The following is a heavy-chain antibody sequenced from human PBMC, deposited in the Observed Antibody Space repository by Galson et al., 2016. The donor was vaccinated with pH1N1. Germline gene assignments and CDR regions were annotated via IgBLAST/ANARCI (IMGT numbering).Heavy chain of an antibody. V-gene: IGHV3-23*01. CDR2: IGGGGDRT. D-gene: IGHD1-26*01. CDR1: GFTFSNYA. Sequence: SLRLSCAASGFTFSNYAMSWVRQAAGRGLEWVSAIGGGGDRTYYTDSVKGRFTISRDNSKDTLYLQMNSLRAEDTALYFCAKAQSQWEFLKDYWGQGTLVTVSS. J-gene: IGHJ4*02. CDR3: AKAQSQWEFLKDY.